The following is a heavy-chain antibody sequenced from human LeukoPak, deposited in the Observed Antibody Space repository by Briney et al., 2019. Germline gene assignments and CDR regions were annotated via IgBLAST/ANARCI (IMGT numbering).Heavy chain of an antibody. J-gene: IGHJ4*02. CDR2: ISGAGSGT. CDR1: GFTFSTYT. Sequence: PGGSLRLSCAASGFTFSTYTMNWVRQAPGKGLEWVSAISGAGSGTYYADFVKGRFSISRDNSKNTLYLQMNSLRAEDTAAYYCAKGTERYREVSSFDSWGQGTLVTVPA. CDR3: AKGTERYREVSSFDS. D-gene: IGHD3-10*01. V-gene: IGHV3-23*01.